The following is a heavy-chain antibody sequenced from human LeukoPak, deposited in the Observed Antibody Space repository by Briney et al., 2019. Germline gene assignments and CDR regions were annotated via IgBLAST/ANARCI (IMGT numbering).Heavy chain of an antibody. CDR2: INPNSGGT. CDR1: GYTFTGYY. Sequence: ASVKVSCKASGYTFTGYYMHWVRQAPGQGLEWMGWINPNSGGTNYVQKFQGRVTMTRDTSISTAYMELSRLRSDDTAVYYCARRETNTQWGFDYWGQGTLVSVSS. J-gene: IGHJ4*02. V-gene: IGHV1-2*02. CDR3: ARRETNTQWGFDY. D-gene: IGHD1-26*01.